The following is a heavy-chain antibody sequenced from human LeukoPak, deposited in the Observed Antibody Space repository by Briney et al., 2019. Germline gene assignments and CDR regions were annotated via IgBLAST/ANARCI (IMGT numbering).Heavy chain of an antibody. CDR3: AKDVDYSNLLDY. D-gene: IGHD4-11*01. V-gene: IGHV3-43*02. Sequence: PGGSLRLSCAASGFSLADCAMHWVRQVPGKGLEWVSLISGDGYDTYYAASVKGRFTISRDNSKSSLYLQMNSLRIEDTALYYCAKDVDYSNLLDYWGQGTLVTVSS. CDR2: ISGDGYDT. CDR1: GFSLADCA. J-gene: IGHJ4*02.